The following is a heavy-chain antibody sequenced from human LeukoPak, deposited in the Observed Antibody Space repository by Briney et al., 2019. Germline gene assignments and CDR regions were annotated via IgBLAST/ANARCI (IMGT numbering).Heavy chain of an antibody. D-gene: IGHD3-22*01. CDR2: ISYDGSNK. CDR3: AKGVTWLPDY. V-gene: IGHV3-30*18. J-gene: IGHJ4*02. Sequence: GGSLRLSCAASGFTFSSYGMHWVRQAPGKGLEWVAVISYDGSNKYYADSVKGRFTISRDNSKNTVYLQMNSLRAEDTALYYCAKGVTWLPDYWGQGTLVTVSS. CDR1: GFTFSSYG.